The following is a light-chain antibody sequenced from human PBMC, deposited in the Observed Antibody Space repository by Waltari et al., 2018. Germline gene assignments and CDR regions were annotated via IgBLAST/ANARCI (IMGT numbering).Light chain of an antibody. J-gene: IGKJ2*01. V-gene: IGKV3-15*01. CDR3: QQYNNWPPYI. Sequence: ETVMTQSPTTLSLSPGERVTLSCRASQSVSTNLAWYQQRPGQAPRLLIYGASIRATGVPARFSGRGAGTEFTLTISSLQSEDFAVYYCQQYNNWPPYIFGQGSQLEI. CDR1: QSVSTN. CDR2: GAS.